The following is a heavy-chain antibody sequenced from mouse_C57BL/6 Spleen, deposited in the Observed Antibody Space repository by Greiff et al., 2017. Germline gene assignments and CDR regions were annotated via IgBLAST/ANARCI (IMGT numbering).Heavy chain of an antibody. CDR2: ISSGSSTI. V-gene: IGHV5-17*01. CDR3: ARDGYYVDWYFDV. D-gene: IGHD2-3*01. CDR1: GFTFSDYG. Sequence: EVNLVESGGGLVKPGGSLKLSCAASGFTFSDYGMHWVRQAPEKGLEWVAYISSGSSTIYYADTVKGRFTISRDNAKNTLFLQMTSLRSEDTAMYYCARDGYYVDWYFDVWGTGTTVTVSS. J-gene: IGHJ1*03.